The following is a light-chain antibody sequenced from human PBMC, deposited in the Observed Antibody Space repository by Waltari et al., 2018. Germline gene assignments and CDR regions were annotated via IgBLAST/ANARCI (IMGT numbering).Light chain of an antibody. CDR3: MQALQTPLT. CDR1: QSLLHSNGYNY. CDR2: LGS. J-gene: IGKJ4*01. V-gene: IGKV2-28*01. Sequence: DIVLTQSQLSLPVTHGQPASISCSSSQSLLHSNGYNYLDWYLQKPGQSPQLLIYLGSNRASGVPDRFSGSGSGTDFTLKISRVEAEDVGVYYCMQALQTPLTFGGGTKVEIK.